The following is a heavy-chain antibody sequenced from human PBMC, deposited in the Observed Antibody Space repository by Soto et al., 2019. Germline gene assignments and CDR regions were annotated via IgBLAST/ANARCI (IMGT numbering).Heavy chain of an antibody. D-gene: IGHD2-15*01. J-gene: IGHJ6*02. CDR1: GDSVSSNGAG. CDR2: IYYRSKWFN. V-gene: IGHV6-1*01. CDR3: ARVHCSAGTCLDGLDF. Sequence: PSQTLSLTCVISGDSVSSNGAGWNWIRQSPSRGRQWLGRIYYRSKWFNDYAASVESRMAINPDTSRNQFSLQLNYVTPEDTAVYYCARVHCSAGTCLDGLDFWGQGTTVTVSS.